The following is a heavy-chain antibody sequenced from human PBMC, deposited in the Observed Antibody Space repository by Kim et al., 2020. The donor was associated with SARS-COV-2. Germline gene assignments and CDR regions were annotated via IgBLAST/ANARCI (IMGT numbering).Heavy chain of an antibody. CDR2: ISWNSGSI. D-gene: IGHD3-9*01. CDR1: GFTFDDYA. J-gene: IGHJ3*02. CDR3: AKGLYFDWSNDAFDI. Sequence: GGSLRLSCAASGFTFDDYAMHWVRQASGKGLEWVSGISWNSGSIGYADSVKGRFTISRDNAKNSLYLQMNSLRAEDTALYYCAKGLYFDWSNDAFDIWGQGTMVTVSS. V-gene: IGHV3-9*01.